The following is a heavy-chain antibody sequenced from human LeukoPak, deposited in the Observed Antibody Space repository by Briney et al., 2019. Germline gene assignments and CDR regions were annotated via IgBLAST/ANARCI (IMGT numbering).Heavy chain of an antibody. V-gene: IGHV3-49*04. CDR2: IRSKACGGTT. CDR3: TRTPAAGYFDY. CDR1: GFTFGDYA. J-gene: IGHJ4*02. Sequence: PGGSLRLSCTASGFTFGDYAMSWVRQAPGKGLEWVGFIRSKACGGTTEYAASVKGRFTISRDDSKSIAYLQMNSLKTEDTAVYYCTRTPAAGYFDYWGQGTLVTVSS. D-gene: IGHD6-13*01.